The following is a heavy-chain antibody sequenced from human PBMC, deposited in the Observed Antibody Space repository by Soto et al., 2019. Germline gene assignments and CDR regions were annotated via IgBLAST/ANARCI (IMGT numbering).Heavy chain of an antibody. V-gene: IGHV1-8*01. J-gene: IGHJ5*02. CDR2: MNPNSGNT. CDR3: ARKGVRGDYYDSSGYYSWFDP. D-gene: IGHD3-22*01. Sequence: GASVKVSCKASGYTFTSYDINWVLQATGQGLEWMGWMNPNSGNTGYAQKFQGRVTMTRNTSISTAYMELSSLRSEDTAVYYCARKGVRGDYYDSSGYYSWFDPWGQGTLVTVSS. CDR1: GYTFTSYD.